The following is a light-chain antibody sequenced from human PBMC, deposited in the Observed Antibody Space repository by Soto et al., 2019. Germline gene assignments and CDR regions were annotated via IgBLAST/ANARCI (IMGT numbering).Light chain of an antibody. CDR2: HAA. CDR3: QQYNEWPLT. Sequence: EIVMTQSPATLSVSPGESATLSCRASQSVSNNVAWYQQKPGQAPRPLIYHAATRATGIPGRFSVSGSGTEVTLTISSLQSEGFAVYYCQQYNEWPLTFGGGTKVEIK. J-gene: IGKJ4*01. V-gene: IGKV3-15*01. CDR1: QSVSNN.